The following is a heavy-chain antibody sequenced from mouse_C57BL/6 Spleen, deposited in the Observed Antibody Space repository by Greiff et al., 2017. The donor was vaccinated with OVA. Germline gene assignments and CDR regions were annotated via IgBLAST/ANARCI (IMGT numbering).Heavy chain of an antibody. CDR1: GFTFSDYG. J-gene: IGHJ4*01. CDR3: ARTGTLYYYAMDY. Sequence: EVQVVESGGGLVKPGGSLKLSGAASGFTFSDYGMHWVRQAPEKGLEWVAYISSGSSTIYYADTVKGRFTISRDNAKNTLFLQMTSLRSEDTAMYYCARTGTLYYYAMDYWGQGTSVTVSS. V-gene: IGHV5-17*01. CDR2: ISSGSSTI. D-gene: IGHD4-1*01.